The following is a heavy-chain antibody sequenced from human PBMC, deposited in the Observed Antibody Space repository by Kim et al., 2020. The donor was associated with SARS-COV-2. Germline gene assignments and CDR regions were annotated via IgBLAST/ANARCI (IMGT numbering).Heavy chain of an antibody. J-gene: IGHJ4*02. Sequence: NYNPSLKSRVTISLDTSKNQFALKLSSVTAADTAVYYCARKRVRGYSYAYWGQGTLVTVSS. V-gene: IGHV4-34*01. D-gene: IGHD5-18*01. CDR3: ARKRVRGYSYAY.